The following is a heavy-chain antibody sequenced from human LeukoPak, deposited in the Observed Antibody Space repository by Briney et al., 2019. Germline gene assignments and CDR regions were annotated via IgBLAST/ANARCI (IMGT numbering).Heavy chain of an antibody. CDR2: IYHSGST. V-gene: IGHV4-4*07. CDR3: ARRVEMDI. J-gene: IGHJ3*02. Sequence: TSETLSLTCTVSGGSISSYYWSWIRQPAGKGLEWIGSIYHSGSTYYNPSLKSRVTISVDTSMHQFSLQLSSVTAADTAVYYCARRVEMDIWGQGTMVTVSS. D-gene: IGHD5-24*01. CDR1: GGSISSYY.